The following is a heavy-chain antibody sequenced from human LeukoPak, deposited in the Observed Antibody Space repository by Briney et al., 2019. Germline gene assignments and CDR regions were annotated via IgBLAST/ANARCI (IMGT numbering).Heavy chain of an antibody. J-gene: IGHJ4*02. CDR1: DGSISTYY. Sequence: SETLSLTCTVSDGSISTYYWSWIRQPPGKGLEWIAYIYYSGSTNYNPSLKSRVTISVDTSKNQFSLKLSSVTAADTAVYYCARDTGSYSFDYWGQGTLVTVSS. V-gene: IGHV4-59*01. D-gene: IGHD1-26*01. CDR2: IYYSGST. CDR3: ARDTGSYSFDY.